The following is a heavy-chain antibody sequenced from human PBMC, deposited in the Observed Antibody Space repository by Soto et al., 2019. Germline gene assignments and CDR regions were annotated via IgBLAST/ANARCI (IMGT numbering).Heavy chain of an antibody. V-gene: IGHV3-30*03. CDR2: ISYDGSNK. Sequence: PGGSLRLSCAASGFTFSSYGMHWVRQAPGKGLEWVAVISYDGSNKYYVDSVKGRFTISRDNAKNSLYLQMNSLRAEDTAVYYCARGDIVVVPAAMLDYWGQGTLVTVSS. CDR3: ARGDIVVVPAAMLDY. J-gene: IGHJ4*02. CDR1: GFTFSSYG. D-gene: IGHD2-2*01.